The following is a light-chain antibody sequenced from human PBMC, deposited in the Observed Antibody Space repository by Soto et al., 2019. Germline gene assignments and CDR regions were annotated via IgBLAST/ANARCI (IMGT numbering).Light chain of an antibody. CDR3: SSYTSSSTGV. V-gene: IGLV2-14*01. CDR2: DVS. CDR1: SSDVGGYNY. Sequence: QSVLTQPASVSGSPGQSITISCTGTSSDVGGYNYVSWYQQHPGKAPKLMIYDVSNRPSGVSNRFSGSKSGNTASLTISGLQAEDEADYYSSSYTSSSTGVFGGGTQLTVL. J-gene: IGLJ2*01.